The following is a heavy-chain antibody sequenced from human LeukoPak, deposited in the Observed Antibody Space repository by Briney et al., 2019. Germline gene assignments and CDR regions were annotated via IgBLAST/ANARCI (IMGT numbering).Heavy chain of an antibody. Sequence: GGSLRLSCAASGFTFSTYEMNWVRQTPGKGLEWVSHISSSGSTIYYADSVKGRFTISRDNAKNSLYLQMNSLRAEDTAVYYCARGNGYPAEYFQDWGQGTLVTVSS. V-gene: IGHV3-48*03. D-gene: IGHD3-22*01. CDR3: ARGNGYPAEYFQD. CDR1: GFTFSTYE. J-gene: IGHJ1*01. CDR2: ISSSGSTI.